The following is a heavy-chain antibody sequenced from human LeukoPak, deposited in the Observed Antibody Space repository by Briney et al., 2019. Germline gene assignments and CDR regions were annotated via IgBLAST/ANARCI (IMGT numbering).Heavy chain of an antibody. V-gene: IGHV1-69*05. J-gene: IGHJ4*02. Sequence: SVKVSCKASGGTFSSYAISWVRQAPGQGLKWMGGIIPIFGTANYAQKFQGRVTITTDESTSTAYMELSSLRSEDTAVYYCARNSKYCSGGSCYDPFDYWGQGTLVTVSS. D-gene: IGHD2-15*01. CDR1: GGTFSSYA. CDR2: IIPIFGTA. CDR3: ARNSKYCSGGSCYDPFDY.